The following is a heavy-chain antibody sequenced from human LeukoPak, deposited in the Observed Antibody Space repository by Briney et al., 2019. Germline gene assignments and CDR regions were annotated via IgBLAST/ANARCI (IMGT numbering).Heavy chain of an antibody. CDR3: ARDLAVLRYFDWYDLFDY. CDR2: ISAYNGNT. Sequence: ASVKVSCKASGYTFTSYGISWVRQAPGQGLEWMGWISAYNGNTNYAQKLQGRVTMTTGTSTSTAYMELRSLRSDDTAVYYCARDLAVLRYFDWYDLFDYWGQGTLVTVSS. V-gene: IGHV1-18*01. D-gene: IGHD3-9*01. J-gene: IGHJ4*02. CDR1: GYTFTSYG.